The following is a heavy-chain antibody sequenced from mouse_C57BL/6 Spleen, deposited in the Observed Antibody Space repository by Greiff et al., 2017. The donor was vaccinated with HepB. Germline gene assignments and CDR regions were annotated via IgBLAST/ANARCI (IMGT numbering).Heavy chain of an antibody. J-gene: IGHJ3*01. CDR2: INPYNGGT. V-gene: IGHV1-19*01. CDR3: ARFDRRGFAY. D-gene: IGHD3-3*01. Sequence: VQLKQSGPVLVKPGASVKMSCKASGYTFTDYYMNWVKQSHGKSLEWIGVINPYNGGTSYNQKFKGKATLTVDKSSSTAYMELNSLTSEDSAVYYCARFDRRGFAYWGQGTLVTVSA. CDR1: GYTFTDYY.